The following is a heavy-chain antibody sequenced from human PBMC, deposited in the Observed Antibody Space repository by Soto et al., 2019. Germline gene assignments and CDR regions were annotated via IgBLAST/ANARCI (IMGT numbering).Heavy chain of an antibody. Sequence: QLQLQESGSGLVTPSHTLSLTCTVSAGSISNAAYSWSWIRQPPGKGLEWIGYIYPSGMPFYNPSLRSRVTISIDRSNDQFSLNLKSVTAADTAVYYCARERGGYGLFDSWGQGTLVTVSS. D-gene: IGHD5-18*01. CDR2: IYPSGMP. J-gene: IGHJ4*02. CDR1: AGSISNAAYS. CDR3: ARERGGYGLFDS. V-gene: IGHV4-30-2*01.